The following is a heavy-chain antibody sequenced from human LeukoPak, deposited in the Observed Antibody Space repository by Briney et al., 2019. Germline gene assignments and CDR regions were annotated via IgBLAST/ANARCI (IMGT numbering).Heavy chain of an antibody. V-gene: IGHV3-30-3*02. CDR3: AKKVMNYDFWSGYYLGDY. CDR2: ISYDGSNK. J-gene: IGHJ4*02. Sequence: GGSLRLSCAASGFTFSSYAMHWVRQAPGKGLEWVAVISYDGSNKYYADSVKGRFTISRDNSKNTLYLQMNSLRAEDTAVYYCAKKVMNYDFWSGYYLGDYWGQGTLVTVSS. D-gene: IGHD3-3*01. CDR1: GFTFSSYA.